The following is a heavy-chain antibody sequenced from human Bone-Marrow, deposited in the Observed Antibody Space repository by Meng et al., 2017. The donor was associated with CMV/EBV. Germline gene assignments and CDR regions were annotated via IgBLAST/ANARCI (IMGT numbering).Heavy chain of an antibody. CDR3: ARDRVRAVIPFYYYYGMDV. D-gene: IGHD3-10*01. CDR2: INRNGDST. V-gene: IGHV3-20*04. Sequence: GGSLRLSCAASGFTFDDYGMTWVRQAPGKGLEWVSGINRNGDSTGYVDSVKGRFTISRDNAKNSLYLQMNGLRAEDTALYFCARDRVRAVIPFYYYYGMDVWGQGTTVTVSS. J-gene: IGHJ6*02. CDR1: GFTFDDYG.